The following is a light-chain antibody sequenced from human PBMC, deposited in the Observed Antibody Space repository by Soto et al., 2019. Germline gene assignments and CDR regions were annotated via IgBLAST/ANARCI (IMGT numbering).Light chain of an antibody. V-gene: IGKV1-5*01. CDR3: QQYNGYSRT. CDR1: QSIGDS. J-gene: IGKJ1*01. Sequence: DIPMTTSPSTLSASVGDRVTITCRASQSIGDSLAWYQQKPGKVPYLLISDVSSLERGVPSRFSGSGSGTEFTLTISSMQPDDFATFYCQQYNGYSRTFGQGTKVDI. CDR2: DVS.